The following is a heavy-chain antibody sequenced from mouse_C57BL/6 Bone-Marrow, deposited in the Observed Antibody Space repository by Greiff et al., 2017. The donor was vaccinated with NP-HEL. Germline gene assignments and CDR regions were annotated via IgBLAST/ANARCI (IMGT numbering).Heavy chain of an antibody. CDR3: AGDSSGYLWFAD. J-gene: IGHJ3*01. CDR1: GFPITSGYY. Sequence: VKLQESGPGLVKPSQSLFLTCSITGFPITSGYYWIWIRQSPGKPLEWMGYITHSGETFYNPSLPSPISITRETSKNQFFLQLNSVTTEDTAMYYCAGDSSGYLWFADWGQGTLVTVSA. V-gene: IGHV12-3*01. D-gene: IGHD3-2*02. CDR2: ITHSGET.